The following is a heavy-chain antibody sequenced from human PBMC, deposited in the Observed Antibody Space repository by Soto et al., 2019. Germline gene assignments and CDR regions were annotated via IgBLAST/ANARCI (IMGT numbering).Heavy chain of an antibody. D-gene: IGHD3-10*01. CDR2: ISGSGGST. Sequence: GSLRLSCAASGFTFSSYAMSWVPQAPGKGLEWVSAISGSGGSTYYADSVKGRFTISRDNSKNTLYLQMNSLRAEDTAVYYCAKVKVGRAKGFTVPRYHYAYWSQGTLDTVSS. V-gene: IGHV3-23*01. J-gene: IGHJ4*02. CDR1: GFTFSSYA. CDR3: AKVKVGRAKGFTVPRYHYAY.